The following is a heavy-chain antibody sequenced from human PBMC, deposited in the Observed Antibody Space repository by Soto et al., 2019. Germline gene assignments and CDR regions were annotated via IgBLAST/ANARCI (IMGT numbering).Heavy chain of an antibody. CDR3: TIVRVADSALDH. CDR1: GFIFSNNG. D-gene: IGHD3-10*02. Sequence: GGSLRLSCVGSGFIFSNNGIHWVRHTPGKGLEWVAFMSYDGSDTFYADSVKGRFTTSRDNSKNTLFLHMSNLRAEDTAMYYCTIVRVADSALDHWGQGTLVTVSS. V-gene: IGHV3-30*02. J-gene: IGHJ4*02. CDR2: MSYDGSDT.